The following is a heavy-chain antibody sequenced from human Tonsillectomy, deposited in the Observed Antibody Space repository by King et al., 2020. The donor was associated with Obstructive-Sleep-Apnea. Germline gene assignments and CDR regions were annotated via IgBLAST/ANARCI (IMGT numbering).Heavy chain of an antibody. CDR1: GYTFTNYD. J-gene: IGHJ4*02. Sequence: LVQSGAEVKKPGASVKVSCKASGYTFTNYDVNWVRQATGQGLEWMGWMNPNSGNTDYSQKFQGRVTMTRNTSISTAFMELSSLRSEDTAGYYCARGLGYYGSGSYSRVFYFDYWGQGTLVTVSS. V-gene: IGHV1-8*01. CDR3: ARGLGYYGSGSYSRVFYFDY. D-gene: IGHD3-10*01. CDR2: MNPNSGNT.